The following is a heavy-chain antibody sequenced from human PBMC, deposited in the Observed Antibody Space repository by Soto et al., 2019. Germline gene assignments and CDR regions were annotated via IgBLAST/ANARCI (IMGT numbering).Heavy chain of an antibody. CDR2: IYYSGST. J-gene: IGHJ5*02. CDR3: ATSNWFDP. CDR1: GGSISSSSYY. V-gene: IGHV4-39*01. Sequence: QLQLQESGPGLVKPSETLSLTCTVSGGSISSSSYYWGWIRQPPGKGLEWIGIIYYSGSTYYNPSLXXXDXXSVDTSKNQFSLKLSYVSATDTAVYYCATSNWFDPWGQGTLVPVSS.